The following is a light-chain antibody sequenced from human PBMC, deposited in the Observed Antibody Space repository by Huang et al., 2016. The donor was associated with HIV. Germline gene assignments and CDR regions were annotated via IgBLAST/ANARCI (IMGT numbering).Light chain of an antibody. CDR2: GAS. Sequence: EIELTQPPGTLSLSSGERATLFCRASQSVDSTYLAWYQQKPGQPPRLLIDGASRRAAGIPDSVSGSVSGTDFSLTISRLEPEDFTVYYCQHYVDSLIFGGGTKVEIK. CDR1: QSVDSTY. V-gene: IGKV3-20*01. CDR3: QHYVDSLI. J-gene: IGKJ4*01.